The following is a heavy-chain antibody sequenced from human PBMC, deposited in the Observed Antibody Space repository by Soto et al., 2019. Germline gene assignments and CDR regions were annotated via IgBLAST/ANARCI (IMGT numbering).Heavy chain of an antibody. Sequence: QVQLVESGGGVVRPGGSLRLSCAASGFTFSYYHIHWVRQAPGKGLEWLTGISNDGTYKYYADSVKGRFTISRDNSKNPLYRQMAGLRAEDTAVYYCAKDPSTTRDHYFIMDVWGQGTTVTVSS. CDR3: AKDPSTTRDHYFIMDV. CDR2: ISNDGTYK. D-gene: IGHD1-1*01. CDR1: GFTFSYYH. V-gene: IGHV3-30*18. J-gene: IGHJ6*02.